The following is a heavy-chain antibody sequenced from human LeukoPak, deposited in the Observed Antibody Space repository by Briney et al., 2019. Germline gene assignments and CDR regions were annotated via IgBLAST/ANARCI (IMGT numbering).Heavy chain of an antibody. CDR1: GFTFSSYG. J-gene: IGHJ4*02. Sequence: GGSLRLSCAASGFTFSSYGMHWVRQAPGKGLEWVAFIQYDGSNKYYADSVKGRFTISRDNSKNTLYLQMNSLRAEDTAVYYCASRIVGTPDYFDYWGQGTLVTVSS. CDR2: IQYDGSNK. V-gene: IGHV3-30*02. CDR3: ASRIVGTPDYFDY. D-gene: IGHD1-26*01.